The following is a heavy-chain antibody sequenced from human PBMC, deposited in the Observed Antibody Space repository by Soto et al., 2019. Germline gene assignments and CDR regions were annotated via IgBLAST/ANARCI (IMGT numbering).Heavy chain of an antibody. CDR2: ISGSGGST. J-gene: IGHJ6*01. V-gene: IGHV3-23*01. D-gene: IGHD1-1*01. Sequence: GGSLRLSCAASGFTFSGYAMSWVRQAPGKGLEWVSAISGSGGSTYYADSVKGRFTISRDNSKNTLYLQMNSLRAEDTAVYYCAKDHLVERRGYYYYGMDVWGQGTTVTVSS. CDR1: GFTFSGYA. CDR3: AKDHLVERRGYYYYGMDV.